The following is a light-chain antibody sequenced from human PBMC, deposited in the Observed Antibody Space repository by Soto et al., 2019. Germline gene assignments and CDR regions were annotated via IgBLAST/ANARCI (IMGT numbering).Light chain of an antibody. CDR2: KAS. CDR3: QHYNSYSEA. V-gene: IGKV1-5*03. J-gene: IGKJ1*01. CDR1: QTISSW. Sequence: DIQMTQSPSTLSGSVGDRVTITCRARQTISSWLAWYQQKPGKAPKLLIYKASTLKSGVPSRFSGSGSGTEFTLNISSLQHDDFANYYCQHYNSYSEAFGQGTKVELK.